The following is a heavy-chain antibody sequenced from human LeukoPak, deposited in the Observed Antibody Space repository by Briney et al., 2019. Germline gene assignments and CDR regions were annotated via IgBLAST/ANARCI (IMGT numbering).Heavy chain of an antibody. D-gene: IGHD3-10*01. V-gene: IGHV1-69*04. CDR2: IIPILGIA. J-gene: IGHJ6*02. CDR3: AREALTMVRGVNPYYYYGMDV. Sequence: ASVTVSCKASGGTFSSYAISWVRQAPGQGLEWMGRIIPILGIANYAQKFQGRVTITADKSTSTAYMELSSLRSEDTAVYYCAREALTMVRGVNPYYYYGMDVWGQGTTVTVSS. CDR1: GGTFSSYA.